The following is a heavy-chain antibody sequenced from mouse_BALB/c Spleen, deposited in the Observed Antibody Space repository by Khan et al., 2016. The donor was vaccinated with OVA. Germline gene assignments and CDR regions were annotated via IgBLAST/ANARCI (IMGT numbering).Heavy chain of an antibody. J-gene: IGHJ2*01. Sequence: QVQLQQSGAELMKPGASVKISCKATGYTFSSYWLEWVKQRPGHGLEWIGEILPGSGSRNYNEKFKGKATFTADISSKTTYMQLSSLTSEDPAVYYCARVNYGSRDYFDYWGQGTTLTVSS. CDR3: ARVNYGSRDYFDY. V-gene: IGHV1-9*01. D-gene: IGHD1-1*01. CDR2: ILPGSGSR. CDR1: GYTFSSYW.